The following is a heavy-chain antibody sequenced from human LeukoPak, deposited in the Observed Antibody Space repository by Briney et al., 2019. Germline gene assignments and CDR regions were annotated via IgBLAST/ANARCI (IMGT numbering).Heavy chain of an antibody. D-gene: IGHD1-26*01. J-gene: IGHJ4*02. V-gene: IGHV3-74*01. CDR1: VFIFSSYS. Sequence: GGSLRLSCAVSVFIFSSYSMNWVRQAPGKGLVWVSRINSEGSSTAYADSVKGRFTISGDNAKNTLYLQMNSLRVEDTAVYYCGRALGSPLDYWGQGTLVTVSS. CDR2: INSEGSST. CDR3: GRALGSPLDY.